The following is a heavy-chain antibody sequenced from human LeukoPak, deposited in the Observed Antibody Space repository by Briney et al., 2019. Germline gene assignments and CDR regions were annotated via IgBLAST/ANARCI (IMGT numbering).Heavy chain of an antibody. CDR2: IYYSGST. CDR3: ARHGTIFRLFDP. CDR1: GGSFSGYY. Sequence: PSETLSLTCAVYGGSFSGYYWSWIRQPPGKGLEWIGYIYYSGSTNYNPSLKSRVTISVDTSKNQFSLNLTSVTTADTAVYYCARHGTIFRLFDPWGQGTLVTVSS. D-gene: IGHD3/OR15-3a*01. V-gene: IGHV4-59*01. J-gene: IGHJ5*02.